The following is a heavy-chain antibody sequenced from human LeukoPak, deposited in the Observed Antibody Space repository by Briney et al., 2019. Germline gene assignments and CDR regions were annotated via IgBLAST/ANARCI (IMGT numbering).Heavy chain of an antibody. CDR2: IYYSGST. CDR1: GGSISSSSYY. CDR3: ARAYTISTGYYYYMDV. V-gene: IGHV4-39*07. D-gene: IGHD2-2*01. J-gene: IGHJ6*03. Sequence: SETLSLTCTVSGGSISSSSYYWGWIRQPPGKGLEWIGSIYYSGSTYYNPSLKSRVTISVDTSKNQFSLKLSSVTAADTAVYYCARAYTISTGYYYYMDVWGKGTTVTVSS.